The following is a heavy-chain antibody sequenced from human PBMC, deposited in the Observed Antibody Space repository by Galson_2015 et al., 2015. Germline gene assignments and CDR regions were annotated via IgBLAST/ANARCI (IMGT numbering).Heavy chain of an antibody. CDR2: IYYSGST. D-gene: IGHD2-15*01. J-gene: IGHJ3*02. CDR3: AREGCSGGSCYSIFHDAFDI. CDR1: GGSISSYY. V-gene: IGHV4-59*01. Sequence: SETLSLTCTVFGGSISSYYWSWIRQPPGKGLEWIGYIYYSGSTNYNPSLKSRVTISVDTSKNQFSLKLSSVTAADTAVYYCAREGCSGGSCYSIFHDAFDIWGQGTMVTVSS.